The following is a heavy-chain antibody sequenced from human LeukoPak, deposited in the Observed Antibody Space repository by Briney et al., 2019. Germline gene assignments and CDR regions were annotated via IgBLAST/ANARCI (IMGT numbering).Heavy chain of an antibody. D-gene: IGHD6-6*01. CDR3: EIAYSSSSSETDY. CDR2: MNPNSGNT. V-gene: IGHV1-8*02. J-gene: IGHJ4*02. CDR1: GYTFTSYD. Sequence: ASVKVSCKASGYTFTSYDINWVRQATGQGLEWMGWMNPNSGNTGYAQKFQGRVTMTRNTSISTVYMELSSLRSEDTAVYYCEIAYSSSSSETDYWGQGTLVTVSS.